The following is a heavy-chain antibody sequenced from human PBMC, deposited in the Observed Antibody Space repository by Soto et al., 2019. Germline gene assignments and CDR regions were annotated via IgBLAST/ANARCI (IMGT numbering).Heavy chain of an antibody. Sequence: PGESLKISCXASGFTFSSYAMSWVRQAPGKGLEWVSVISGSGVSTYYADSVKGRFTISRDKSKNTLYLQMNSLRAEDTAVYFCAKDMEMTGSCTNGLCWTLDYWGPGTLVTVSS. V-gene: IGHV3-23*01. D-gene: IGHD2-8*01. CDR1: GFTFSSYA. CDR3: AKDMEMTGSCTNGLCWTLDY. J-gene: IGHJ4*02. CDR2: ISGSGVST.